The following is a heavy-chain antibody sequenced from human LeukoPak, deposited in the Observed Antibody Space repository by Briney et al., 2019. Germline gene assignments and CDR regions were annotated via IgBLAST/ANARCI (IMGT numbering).Heavy chain of an antibody. CDR2: ISSSGSTI. D-gene: IGHD3-3*01. CDR1: GFTFSDYY. V-gene: IGHV3-11*01. Sequence: GGSLRLSCAASGFTFSDYYMSWIRQAPGKGLEWVSYISSSGSTIYYADSVKGRFTISRDNAKNSLYLQVNSLRAEDTAVYYCARAIWSGYYAYYFDYWGQGTLVTVSS. J-gene: IGHJ4*02. CDR3: ARAIWSGYYAYYFDY.